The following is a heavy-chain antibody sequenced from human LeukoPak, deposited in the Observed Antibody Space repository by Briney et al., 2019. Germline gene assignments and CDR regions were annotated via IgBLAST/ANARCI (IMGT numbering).Heavy chain of an antibody. Sequence: PSETLSLTCTVSGGYISSGSYYWSWIRQPAGKGLEWIGRIYTSGSTNYNPSLKSRVTISVDTSKNQFSLKLSSVTAADTAVYYCASRHYYDSSFDYWGQGSLVTVSS. J-gene: IGHJ4*02. CDR1: GGYISSGSYY. CDR3: ASRHYYDSSFDY. CDR2: IYTSGST. V-gene: IGHV4-61*02. D-gene: IGHD3-22*01.